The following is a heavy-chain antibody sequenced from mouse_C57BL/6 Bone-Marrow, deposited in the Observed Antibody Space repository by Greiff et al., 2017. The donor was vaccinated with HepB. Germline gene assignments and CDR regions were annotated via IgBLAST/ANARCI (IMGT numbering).Heavy chain of an antibody. CDR2: IYPGDGDT. V-gene: IGHV1-82*01. Sequence: QVQLQQSGPELVKPGASVKISCKASGYAFSSSWMNWVKQRPGKGLEWIGRIYPGDGDTNYNGKFKGKATLTADESSSTAYMQLSSLTSEDSAVYFCAPTAQATYWGQGTLVTVSA. CDR3: APTAQATY. CDR1: GYAFSSSW. D-gene: IGHD3-2*02. J-gene: IGHJ3*01.